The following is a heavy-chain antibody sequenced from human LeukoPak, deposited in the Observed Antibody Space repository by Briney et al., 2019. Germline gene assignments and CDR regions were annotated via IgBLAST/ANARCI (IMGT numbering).Heavy chain of an antibody. CDR3: ARGGLSAVYYYVRNAFDI. CDR1: GGTFSSYA. V-gene: IGHV1-69*13. J-gene: IGHJ3*02. D-gene: IGHD3-10*02. Sequence: ASVKVSCKASGGTFSSYAISWVRQAPGQGLEWMGGIIPIFGTANYAQKFQGRVTITADESTSTAYMELSSLRSEDTAVYYCARGGLSAVYYYVRNAFDIWGQGTMVTVSS. CDR2: IIPIFGTA.